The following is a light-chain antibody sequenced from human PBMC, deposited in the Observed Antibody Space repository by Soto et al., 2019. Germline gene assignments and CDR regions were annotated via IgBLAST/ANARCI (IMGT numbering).Light chain of an antibody. J-gene: IGLJ1*01. Sequence: QSVLTQPASVSGSPGQSITISCTGTSSDVGGYNYVSWYQHHPGKAPKLMIYDVSNRPSGVSNRFSGSKSGNTASLTISGLQPEDEADYYCCSYTTSNTRQIVFVTGTKLTVL. CDR2: DVS. CDR1: SSDVGGYNY. CDR3: CSYTTSNTRQIV. V-gene: IGLV2-14*03.